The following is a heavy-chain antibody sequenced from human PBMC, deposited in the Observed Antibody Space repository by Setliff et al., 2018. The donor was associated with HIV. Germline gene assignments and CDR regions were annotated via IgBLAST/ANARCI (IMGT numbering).Heavy chain of an antibody. V-gene: IGHV1-46*01. CDR3: ARDFGDGSGYYYADY. J-gene: IGHJ4*02. D-gene: IGHD3-22*01. CDR2: INPSGGSA. Sequence: ASVKVSCKASGYSFTRNQIHWVRQAPGQGLEWMGIINPSGGSAAYAEKFRGRVTMTSDTSTNTVYMELRSLRSEETAVFYFARDFGDGSGYYYADYWGQGTLVTVSS. CDR1: GYSFTRNQ.